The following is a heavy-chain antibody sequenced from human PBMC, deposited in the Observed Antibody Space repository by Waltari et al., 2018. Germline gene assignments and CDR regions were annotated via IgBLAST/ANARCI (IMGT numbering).Heavy chain of an antibody. CDR2: INHSGST. CDR3: ARAQPIAAADPYYFDY. Sequence: QVQLQQWGAGLLKPSETLSLTCAVYGGSFSGYYWSWIRQPPGKGLEWIGEINHSGSTNYNPSLKSRVTISVDTSKNQFSLKLSSVTAADTAVYYCARAQPIAAADPYYFDYWGQGTLVTVSS. V-gene: IGHV4-34*01. CDR1: GGSFSGYY. D-gene: IGHD6-13*01. J-gene: IGHJ4*02.